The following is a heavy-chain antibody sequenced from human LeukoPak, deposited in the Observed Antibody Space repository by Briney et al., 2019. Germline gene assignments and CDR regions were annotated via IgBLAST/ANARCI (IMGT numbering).Heavy chain of an antibody. Sequence: PGGSLRLSCAASGFTFSSYWMSWVRQAPGKGLEWVANIKQDGSEKYYVDSVKGRFTISRDNAKNSLYLQMNSLRAEDTAVYYCARESRIVVVPAAIPGYYYYGMDVWGQGTTVTVSS. CDR2: IKQDGSEK. V-gene: IGHV3-7*01. D-gene: IGHD2-2*02. CDR1: GFTFSSYW. J-gene: IGHJ6*02. CDR3: ARESRIVVVPAAIPGYYYYGMDV.